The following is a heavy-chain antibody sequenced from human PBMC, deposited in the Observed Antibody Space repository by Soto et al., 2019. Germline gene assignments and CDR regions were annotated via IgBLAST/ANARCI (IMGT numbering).Heavy chain of an antibody. D-gene: IGHD3-3*01. CDR2: INPSGGST. J-gene: IGHJ6*02. CDR3: ARELVVRFLEWLPTIDSRPYYYYGMDV. V-gene: IGHV1-46*01. Sequence: ASVKVSCKASGYTFTSYYMHWVRQAPGQGLEWMGIINPSGGSTSYAQKFQGRVTMTRDTSTSTVYMELSSLRSEDTAVYYCARELVVRFLEWLPTIDSRPYYYYGMDVWGQGTTVTVAS. CDR1: GYTFTSYY.